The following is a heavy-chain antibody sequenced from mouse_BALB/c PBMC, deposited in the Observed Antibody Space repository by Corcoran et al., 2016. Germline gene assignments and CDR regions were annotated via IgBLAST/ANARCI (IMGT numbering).Heavy chain of an antibody. D-gene: IGHD1-1*01. CDR1: GYTFTNYG. V-gene: IGHV9-3-1*01. Sequence: QIQLVQSGPELKKPGETVKISCKASGYTFTNYGMNWVKQAPGKGVKWMGWINTYTGEPTYADDFKGRFAFSLETSASTAYLQINNLKNEDTATYFCARGDYGSSPWFAYWGQGTLVTVSA. J-gene: IGHJ3*01. CDR3: ARGDYGSSPWFAY. CDR2: INTYTGEP.